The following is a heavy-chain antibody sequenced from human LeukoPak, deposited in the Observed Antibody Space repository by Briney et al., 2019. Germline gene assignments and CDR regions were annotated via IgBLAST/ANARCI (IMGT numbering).Heavy chain of an antibody. CDR1: GGSISSYY. J-gene: IGHJ4*02. V-gene: IGHV4-59*01. D-gene: IGHD6-13*01. Sequence: SETLSLTCSVPGGSISSYYWSWIRQPPGKGLEWIGYIYYSGSTNYNPSLKSRVTISVDTSENQLSLKLSSVTAADTALYYCARAHTSSWYMDYWGQGTLVTVSS. CDR3: ARAHTSSWYMDY. CDR2: IYYSGST.